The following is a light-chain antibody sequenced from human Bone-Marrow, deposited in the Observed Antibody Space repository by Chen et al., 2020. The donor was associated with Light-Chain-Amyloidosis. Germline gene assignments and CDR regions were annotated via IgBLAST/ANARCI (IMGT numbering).Light chain of an antibody. CDR2: EVS. J-gene: IGLJ3*02. CDR1: SSDVGIYNL. CDR3: SSYAGSDKWV. V-gene: IGLV2-23*02. Sequence: QSALTQSASVSGSPGQSITISCTGSSSDVGIYNLVSWYQQHPGKAPKLMIYEVSKRPSGVSNRFSGSKSGNTASLTISGLQAEDEADYYCSSYAGSDKWVFGGVTKLTVL.